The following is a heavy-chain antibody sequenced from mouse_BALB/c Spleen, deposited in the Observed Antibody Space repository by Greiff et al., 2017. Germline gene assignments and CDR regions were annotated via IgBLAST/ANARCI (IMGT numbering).Heavy chain of an antibody. CDR1: GFTFSSYG. V-gene: IGHV5-6*01. D-gene: IGHD2-4*01. CDR2: ISSGGSYT. CDR3: ARHMITTNYAMDY. J-gene: IGHJ4*01. Sequence: EVQVVESGGDLVKPGGSLKLSCAASGFTFSSYGMSWVRQTPDKRLEWVATISSGGSYTYYPDSVKGRFTISRDNAKNTLYLQMSSLKSEDTAMYYCARHMITTNYAMDYWGQGTSVTVSS.